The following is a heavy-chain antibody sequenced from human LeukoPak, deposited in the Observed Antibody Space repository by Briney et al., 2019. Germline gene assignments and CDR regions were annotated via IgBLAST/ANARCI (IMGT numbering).Heavy chain of an antibody. Sequence: SETLSLTCSVSGASITTTNYYWAWIRQYPGKGLEWIGSIYHLGGAYYGQSLLSRATISIDRSKDHIYLKLTSVTATDTAVYYCANHREGSYFESWGQGTLVTVSS. CDR1: GASITTTNYY. V-gene: IGHV4-39*02. CDR2: IYHLGGA. CDR3: ANHREGSYFES. D-gene: IGHD3-10*01. J-gene: IGHJ4*02.